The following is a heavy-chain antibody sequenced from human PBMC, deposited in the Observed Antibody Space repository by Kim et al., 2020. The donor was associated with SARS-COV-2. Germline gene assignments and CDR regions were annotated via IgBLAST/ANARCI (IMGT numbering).Heavy chain of an antibody. CDR3: ARGPPYDYVWGSYRYAEYFQH. J-gene: IGHJ1*01. V-gene: IGHV4-61*01. CDR1: GGSVSSGSYY. CDR2: IYYSGST. Sequence: SETLSLTCTVSGGSVSSGSYYWSWIRQPPGKGLEWIGYIYYSGSTNYNPSLKSRVTISVDTSKNQFSLKLSSVTAADTAVYYCARGPPYDYVWGSYRYAEYFQHWGQGTLVTVSS. D-gene: IGHD3-16*02.